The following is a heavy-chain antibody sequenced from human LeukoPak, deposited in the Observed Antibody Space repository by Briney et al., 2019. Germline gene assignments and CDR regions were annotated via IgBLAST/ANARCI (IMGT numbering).Heavy chain of an antibody. CDR2: ISSSGSTI. Sequence: GGSLRLSCAASGFTFSDYYMSWIRQAPGKGLEWVSYISSSGSTIYYADSVKGRFTISRDNAKNSLYLQMNSLRAEDTAVYYCAGDQSSGWDPYYYYGMDVWGQGTTVTVSS. V-gene: IGHV3-11*01. CDR1: GFTFSDYY. CDR3: AGDQSSGWDPYYYYGMDV. D-gene: IGHD6-19*01. J-gene: IGHJ6*02.